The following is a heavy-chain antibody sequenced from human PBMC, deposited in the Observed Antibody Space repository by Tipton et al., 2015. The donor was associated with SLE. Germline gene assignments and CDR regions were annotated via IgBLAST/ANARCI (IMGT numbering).Heavy chain of an antibody. D-gene: IGHD2-2*01. V-gene: IGHV3-9*01. CDR1: GFTLGDYA. J-gene: IGHJ5*01. CDR3: AKDITPYAIGRSNWFDS. Sequence: AVSGFTLGDYAMHWVRQGPGKGLEWVSGISWNSGGIGYADSVKGRFTIYRDNAKNSLFLQLNSLRADDTAFYYCAKDITPYAIGRSNWFDSWGQGTLVTVSS. CDR2: ISWNSGGI.